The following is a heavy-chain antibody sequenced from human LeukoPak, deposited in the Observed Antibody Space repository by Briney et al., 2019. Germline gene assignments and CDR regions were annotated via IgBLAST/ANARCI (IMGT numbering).Heavy chain of an antibody. CDR1: GFTFSGSA. J-gene: IGHJ4*02. D-gene: IGHD5-18*01. V-gene: IGHV3-73*01. CDR3: TLLDTGSRDY. CDR2: IRSKPNNYAT. Sequence: GGSLKLSCAASGFTFSGSAMHWVRQASGIGLEWVGRIRSKPNNYATAYAASVRGRFTISRDDSKNTAYLQMNSLKSEDTAMYYCTLLDTGSRDYWGQGTLVTVS.